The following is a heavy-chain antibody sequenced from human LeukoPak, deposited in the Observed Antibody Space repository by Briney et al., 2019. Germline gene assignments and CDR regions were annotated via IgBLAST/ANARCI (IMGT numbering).Heavy chain of an antibody. CDR2: IFYSGST. CDR3: ASLMEIAVAGNYFDY. Sequence: SETLSLTCTVSGGSISSSSYYWGWIRQPPGRGLEWIGNIFYSGSTYYNPSLKSRVTISVDTSKNQFSLRLSSVTAADTAVHYCASLMEIAVAGNYFDYWGQGTLVTVSS. V-gene: IGHV4-39*01. D-gene: IGHD6-19*01. CDR1: GGSISSSSYY. J-gene: IGHJ4*02.